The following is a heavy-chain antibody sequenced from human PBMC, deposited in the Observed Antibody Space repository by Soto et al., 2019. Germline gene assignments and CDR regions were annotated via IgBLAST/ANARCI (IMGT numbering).Heavy chain of an antibody. D-gene: IGHD6-13*01. CDR3: AKVRSSSPLGYDYYGMDV. CDR1: GFTFSSYA. Sequence: GGSLRLSCAASGFTFSSYAMSWLRQAPGKGLEWVSAISGSGGSTYYADSVKGRFTISRDNSKNTLYLQMNSLRAEDTAVYYCAKVRSSSPLGYDYYGMDVWGQGTTVTVSS. CDR2: ISGSGGST. V-gene: IGHV3-23*01. J-gene: IGHJ6*02.